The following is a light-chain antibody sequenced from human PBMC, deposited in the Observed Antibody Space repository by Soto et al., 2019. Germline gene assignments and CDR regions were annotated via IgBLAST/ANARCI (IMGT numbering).Light chain of an antibody. CDR3: SSYTSSSTYV. Sequence: QSALTQPASVSGSPGQSITISCTGTSSDVGGYNYVSWYHQHPGKAPKLMIYDVSNRPSGVSNRFSSSKSGNTASLTISGLQAEDEADYYCSSYTSSSTYVFGTGTKVTVL. CDR1: SSDVGGYNY. V-gene: IGLV2-14*01. J-gene: IGLJ1*01. CDR2: DVS.